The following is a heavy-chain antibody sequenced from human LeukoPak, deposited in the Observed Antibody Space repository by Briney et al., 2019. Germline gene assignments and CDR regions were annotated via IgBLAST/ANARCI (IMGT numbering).Heavy chain of an antibody. D-gene: IGHD4-23*01. CDR1: GYTFTSYD. CDR2: MNPNSGNT. J-gene: IGHJ5*02. CDR3: ARGPNKYDGGNSGSAWFDP. Sequence: ASVKVSCKASGYTFTSYDINWVRQATGLGPEWMGWMNPNSGNTGYAQKFQGRVTMTRNTSISTAYLELSSLTPEDTAVYYRARGPNKYDGGNSGSAWFDPWGQGSLVTVSS. V-gene: IGHV1-8*01.